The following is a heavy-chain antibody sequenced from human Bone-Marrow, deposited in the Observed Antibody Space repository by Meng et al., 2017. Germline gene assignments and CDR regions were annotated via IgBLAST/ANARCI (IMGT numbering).Heavy chain of an antibody. V-gene: IGHV3-7*03. D-gene: IGHD4-11*01. Sequence: GESLKISCAASGFTFSSYWMSWVRQAPGKGLEWVANIKQDGSEKYYVDSVKGRFTISRDNAKNSLYLQMNSLRAEDTAVYYCARGYSNYGTDFDYWGQGTLVTVSS. J-gene: IGHJ4*02. CDR2: IKQDGSEK. CDR3: ARGYSNYGTDFDY. CDR1: GFTFSSYW.